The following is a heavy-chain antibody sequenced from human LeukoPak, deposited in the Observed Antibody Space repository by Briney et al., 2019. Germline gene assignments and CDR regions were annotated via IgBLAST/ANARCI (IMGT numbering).Heavy chain of an antibody. Sequence: GGSLRLSCAASGFTFSSYSMNWVRQAPGKGLEWVSFISSSSSYIYYADSVKGRFTISRDNAKNSLYLQMNSLRAEDTAVYYCARGYYDSSGYYQYWGQGTLVTVSS. CDR2: ISSSSSYI. D-gene: IGHD3-22*01. V-gene: IGHV3-21*01. CDR1: GFTFSSYS. CDR3: ARGYYDSSGYYQY. J-gene: IGHJ4*02.